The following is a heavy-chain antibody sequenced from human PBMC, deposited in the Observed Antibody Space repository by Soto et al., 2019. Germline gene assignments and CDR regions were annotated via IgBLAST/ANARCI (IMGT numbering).Heavy chain of an antibody. CDR3: ARSLPGGTVFYMDI. Sequence: QLQLRESGPGLVQPAQTLSLTCTVAGGSITGGFSYWTWVRQHPGKGLEWVGRIYYSGTAYYNPSLKSRVALSVDPSQNRFSLKLSSVTAADTAIYFCARSLPGGTVFYMDIWGEGTTVTVSS. CDR2: IYYSGTA. D-gene: IGHD1-26*01. J-gene: IGHJ6*03. V-gene: IGHV4-31*03. CDR1: GGSITGGFSY.